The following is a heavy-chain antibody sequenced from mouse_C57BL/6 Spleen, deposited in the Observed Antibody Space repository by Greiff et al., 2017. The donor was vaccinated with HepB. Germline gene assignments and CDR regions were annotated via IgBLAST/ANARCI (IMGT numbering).Heavy chain of an antibody. J-gene: IGHJ2*01. D-gene: IGHD1-1*01. CDR3: ARYYYGSSYDY. V-gene: IGHV1-50*01. CDR1: GYTFTSYW. Sequence: QVQLKQPGAELVKPGASVKLSCKASGYTFTSYWMQWVKQRPGQGLEWIGEIDPSDSYTNYNQKFKGKATLTVDTSSSTAYMQLSSLTSEDSAVYYCARYYYGSSYDYWGQGTTLTVSS. CDR2: IDPSDSYT.